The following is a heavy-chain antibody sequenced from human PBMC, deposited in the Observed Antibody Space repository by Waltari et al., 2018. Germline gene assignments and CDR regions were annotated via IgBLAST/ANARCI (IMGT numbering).Heavy chain of an antibody. CDR1: GGSFSGYY. D-gene: IGHD2-21*01. J-gene: IGHJ3*02. CDR3: ARGLRVALGAFDI. Sequence: QLQLQQWGAGLLQPSETLSLTCAAYGGSFSGYYWSWTRQAPGKGLEWIGEINHSGSTNYNPSLKSRVTISVDTSKNQFSLKLSSVTAADTAVYYCARGLRVALGAFDIWGQGTMVTVSS. V-gene: IGHV4-34*01. CDR2: INHSGST.